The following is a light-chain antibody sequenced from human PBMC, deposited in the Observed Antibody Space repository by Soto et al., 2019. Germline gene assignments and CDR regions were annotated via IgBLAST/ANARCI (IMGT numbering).Light chain of an antibody. J-gene: IGKJ3*01. Sequence: DIQMTQSPSSLSASVGDRVTITCRASQGISNYLAWYQQKPGKVPKLLIYAASTLQSGVPSRFSGSGSGTDLTITMSRLEPDGVATRRCPKYNSAPFSFGPRTKVDLK. CDR1: QGISNY. CDR2: AAS. V-gene: IGKV1-27*01. CDR3: PKYNSAPFS.